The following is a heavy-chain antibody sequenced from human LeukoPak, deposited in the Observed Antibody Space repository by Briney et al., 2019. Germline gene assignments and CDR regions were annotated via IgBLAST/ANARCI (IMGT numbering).Heavy chain of an antibody. Sequence: SQTLSLTCTVSGGSISSGDYYWSWIRQPPGKGLEWIGYIYYSGSTNYNPSLKSRVTISVDTSKNQFSLKLSSVTAADTAVYYCARSKAGTGYYEGVFDYWGQGTLVTVSS. CDR3: ARSKAGTGYYEGVFDY. D-gene: IGHD6-13*01. CDR2: IYYSGST. CDR1: GGSISSGDYY. J-gene: IGHJ4*02. V-gene: IGHV4-61*08.